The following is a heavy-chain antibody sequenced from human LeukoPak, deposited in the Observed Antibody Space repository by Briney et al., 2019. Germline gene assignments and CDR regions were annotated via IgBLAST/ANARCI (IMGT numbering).Heavy chain of an antibody. CDR1: GFTFSSYG. Sequence: QPGRSLRLSCAASGFTFSSYGMHWVRQAPGKGLEWIGYIYYSGSTNYNPSLKSRVTISVDTSKNQFSLKLSSVTAADTAVYYCARLLVDSSSWYIGYFDLWGRGTLVTVSS. V-gene: IGHV4-59*01. J-gene: IGHJ2*01. D-gene: IGHD6-13*01. CDR3: ARLLVDSSSWYIGYFDL. CDR2: IYYSGST.